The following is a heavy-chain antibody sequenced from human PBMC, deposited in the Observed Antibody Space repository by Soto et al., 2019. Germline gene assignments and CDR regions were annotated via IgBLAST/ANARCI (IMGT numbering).Heavy chain of an antibody. D-gene: IGHD1-26*01. CDR1: GFTFSSYA. CDR3: ARRGSGSYYDY. J-gene: IGHJ4*02. Sequence: EVQLLESGGGLVQPGGSLRLSCAASGFTFSSYAMRWVRQAPGKGLEWVSAISGSGGSTYYADSVKGRFTISRDNSKNTLYPQMNSLRAEDTAVYYCARRGSGSYYDYWGQGPVVTVSS. V-gene: IGHV3-23*01. CDR2: ISGSGGST.